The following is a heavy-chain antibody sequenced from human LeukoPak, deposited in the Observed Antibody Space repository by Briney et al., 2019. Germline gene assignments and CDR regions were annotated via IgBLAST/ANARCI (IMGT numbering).Heavy chain of an antibody. CDR1: GYTFTGYY. V-gene: IGHV1-2*02. J-gene: IGHJ4*02. CDR2: INPNSGGT. Sequence: ASVKVSCKASGYTFTGYYMHGVRQAPGQGLEWMGWINPNSGGTNYAQKFRGRVTMTRDTSISTAYMELSRLRSDDTAVYYCARDPKVTYYYDSSGYYDYWGQGTLVTVSS. CDR3: ARDPKVTYYYDSSGYYDY. D-gene: IGHD3-22*01.